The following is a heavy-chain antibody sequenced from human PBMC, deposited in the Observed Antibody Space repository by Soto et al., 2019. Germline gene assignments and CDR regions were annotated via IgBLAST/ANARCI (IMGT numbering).Heavy chain of an antibody. CDR3: ARSLNYYDSSGYYSPLPFDY. CDR1: GGTFSSYA. V-gene: IGHV1-69*13. J-gene: IGHJ4*02. D-gene: IGHD3-22*01. CDR2: IIPIFGTA. Sequence: SVKVSCKASGGTFSSYAISWVRQAPGQGLEWMGGIIPIFGTANYAQKFQGRVTITADESTSTAYMELSSLRSEDTAVYYCARSLNYYDSSGYYSPLPFDYWGQGTLVTVSS.